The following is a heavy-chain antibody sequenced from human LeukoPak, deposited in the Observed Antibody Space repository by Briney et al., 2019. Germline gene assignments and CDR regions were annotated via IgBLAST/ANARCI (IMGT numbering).Heavy chain of an antibody. V-gene: IGHV7-4-1*02. CDR2: INTNTGNP. J-gene: IGHJ4*02. D-gene: IGHD6-19*01. CDR1: GYTFTSYA. CDR3: ARDESWIAVATNTFDY. Sequence: ASVKVSCKASGYTFTSYAMNWVRQAPGQGLEWMGWINTNTGNPTYAQGFTGRFVFSLDTSVSTAYLQISSLKAEDTAVYYCARDESWIAVATNTFDYWGQGTLVTVSS.